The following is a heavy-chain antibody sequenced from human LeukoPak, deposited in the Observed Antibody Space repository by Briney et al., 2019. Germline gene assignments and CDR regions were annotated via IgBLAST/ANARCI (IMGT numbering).Heavy chain of an antibody. J-gene: IGHJ4*02. CDR2: IRYDGNNK. Sequence: GGSLRPSCAASGFTFSSYGMHWVRQAPGKGLEWVAFIRYDGNNKYYADSVKGRFTISRDNSKNTRYLQMNSLRAEDTAVYYCAKDIEPYSSGWFFPDYWGQGTLVTVSS. D-gene: IGHD6-19*01. CDR1: GFTFSSYG. V-gene: IGHV3-30*02. CDR3: AKDIEPYSSGWFFPDY.